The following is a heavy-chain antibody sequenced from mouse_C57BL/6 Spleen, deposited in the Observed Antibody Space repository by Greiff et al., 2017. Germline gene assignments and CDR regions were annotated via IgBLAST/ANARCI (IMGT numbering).Heavy chain of an antibody. CDR2: ISDGGSYT. CDR3: ARDRDSDWYFDV. V-gene: IGHV5-4*01. J-gene: IGHJ1*03. CDR1: GFTFSSYA. Sequence: EVQLQESGGGLVKPGGSLKLSCAASGFTFSSYAMSWVRQTPEKRLEWVATISDGGSYTYYPDNVKGRFTISRDNAKNNLYLQMSHLKSEDTAMYYCARDRDSDWYFDVWGTGTTVTVSS.